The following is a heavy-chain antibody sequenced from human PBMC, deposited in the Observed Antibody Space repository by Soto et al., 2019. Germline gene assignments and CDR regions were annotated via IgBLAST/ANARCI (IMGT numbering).Heavy chain of an antibody. J-gene: IGHJ4*02. CDR1: GDSMNNGDYF. CDR3: ARDRAHFYESSGRLDL. Sequence: SETLSLTCSVSGDSMNNGDYFWTWIRQTPGKGLQWIGYISYSGSTFYNPSLKTRLTMSVDTSKNQFSVRLRSVTAADTAVYYCARDRAHFYESSGRLDLWGQGMLVTVSS. CDR2: ISYSGST. V-gene: IGHV4-30-4*01. D-gene: IGHD3-22*01.